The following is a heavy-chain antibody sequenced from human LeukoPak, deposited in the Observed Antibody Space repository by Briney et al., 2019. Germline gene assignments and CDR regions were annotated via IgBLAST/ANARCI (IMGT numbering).Heavy chain of an antibody. CDR2: IYHGGST. V-gene: IGHV4-38-2*02. CDR3: ARVVDTGAAAGSVDY. CDR1: GYSISNGYY. J-gene: IGHJ4*02. Sequence: KPWETLSLTCTVSGYSISNGYYGGWIRQPPGKGLEWIGIIYHGGSTYYKPSLKSRVTTSVDTSKHQFSLKLSSVTAADTAVSYCARVVDTGAAAGSVDYWGQGTLVTVSS. D-gene: IGHD6-13*01.